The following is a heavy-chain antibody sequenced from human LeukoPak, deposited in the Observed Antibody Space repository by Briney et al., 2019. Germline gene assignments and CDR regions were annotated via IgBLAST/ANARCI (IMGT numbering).Heavy chain of an antibody. V-gene: IGHV4-39*01. CDR3: ARHLRGYATFYFDY. Sequence: PSETLSLTCTLSGGSISSSGYYWGWIRQPPGKGLELIGSVYYSGTTYYNPSLKSRVTISVDTSESQFSLKLSSVTAADTAVHYCARHLRGYATFYFDYWGQGTLVTVSS. D-gene: IGHD5-12*01. CDR1: GGSISSSGYY. J-gene: IGHJ4*02. CDR2: VYYSGTT.